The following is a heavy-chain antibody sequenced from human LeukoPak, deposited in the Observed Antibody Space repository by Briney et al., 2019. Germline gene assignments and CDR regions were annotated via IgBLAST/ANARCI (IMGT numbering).Heavy chain of an antibody. CDR2: INHSGST. D-gene: IGHD2-21*02. CDR3: ARERGWGYQPLLSRIFDY. Sequence: PSETLSLTCAVYGGSFSGYYWSWLRQPPGKGLEGIGEINHSGSTNYNPSLKSRVTISVDTSKNQFSLKLSSVTAADTAVYYCARERGWGYQPLLSRIFDYWGQGTLVTVSS. V-gene: IGHV4-34*01. CDR1: GGSFSGYY. J-gene: IGHJ4*02.